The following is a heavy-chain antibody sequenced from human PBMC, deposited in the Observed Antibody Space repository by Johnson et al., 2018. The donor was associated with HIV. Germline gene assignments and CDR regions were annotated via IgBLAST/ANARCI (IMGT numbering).Heavy chain of an antibody. CDR2: INWNGGRT. CDR3: ARRMVVGYHALDF. D-gene: IGHD2-21*01. Sequence: VQLVESGGGVVRPGGSQRLSCAASGITSDDYGMSWVRQSPGKGLEWVSTINWNGGRTGYADSVKGRFTISRDNAKNSLYVQMNSLRVEDTAIYYCARRMVVGYHALDFWGQGTVVSVPS. J-gene: IGHJ3*01. CDR1: GITSDDYG. V-gene: IGHV3-20*04.